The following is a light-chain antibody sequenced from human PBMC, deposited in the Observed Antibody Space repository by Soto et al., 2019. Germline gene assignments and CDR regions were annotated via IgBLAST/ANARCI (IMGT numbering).Light chain of an antibody. CDR2: DAS. J-gene: IGKJ4*01. CDR3: QQRSNWPRLT. CDR1: QSVSNY. Sequence: EIVLTQSPATLSLSPGERATLSCRASQSVSNYLAWYQQKPGQAPRLLIYDASNRATGIPARFSGSGSGTDFSLTISSLEHEEFTVYYCQQRSNWPRLTFGGGTKVEIK. V-gene: IGKV3-11*01.